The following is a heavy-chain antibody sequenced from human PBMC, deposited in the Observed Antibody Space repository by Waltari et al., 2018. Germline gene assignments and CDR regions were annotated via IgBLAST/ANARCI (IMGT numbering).Heavy chain of an antibody. V-gene: IGHV3-21*01. J-gene: IGHJ4*02. D-gene: IGHD2-15*01. CDR2: ISSSSSYI. CDR3: ARDGYCSGGSCRLD. Sequence: EVQLVESGGGLVKPGGSLRLSCAASGITFSSYSMNWVRPAPGKGLERVSSISSSSSYIYYADSVKGRFTISRDNAKNSLYLQMNSLRAEDTAVYYCARDGYCSGGSCRLDWGQGTLVTVSS. CDR1: GITFSSYS.